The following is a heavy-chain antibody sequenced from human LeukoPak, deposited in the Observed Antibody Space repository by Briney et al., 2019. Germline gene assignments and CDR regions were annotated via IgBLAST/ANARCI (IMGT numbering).Heavy chain of an antibody. CDR2: ISYDGSET. Sequence: GGSLRLSCAASGFSFSTYGMHWVRQAPGKGLDWVSFISYDGSETNYADSVKGRFTISRDNSNNTLYVQMNSLRAEDTAVYYCAKAGVGATLHNFDYWGQGTLVTVSS. J-gene: IGHJ4*02. CDR1: GFSFSTYG. V-gene: IGHV3-30*02. CDR3: AKAGVGATLHNFDY. D-gene: IGHD1-26*01.